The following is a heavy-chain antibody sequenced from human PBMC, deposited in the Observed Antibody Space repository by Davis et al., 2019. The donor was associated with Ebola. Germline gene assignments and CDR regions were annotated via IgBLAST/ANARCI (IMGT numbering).Heavy chain of an antibody. Sequence: GESLKIPCKASGYSFTTYWISWVRQLPGQGLAWMGRIDPSDTYNNYSPSFQGHIPISVSKSMNTAYLQWSSLKASDTAMYYCARDGYNRQNYDIWTAYYYFDYWGQGTPVTVSS. CDR2: IDPSDTYN. V-gene: IGHV5-10-1*01. J-gene: IGHJ4*02. D-gene: IGHD3-9*01. CDR1: GYSFTTYW. CDR3: ARDGYNRQNYDIWTAYYYFDY.